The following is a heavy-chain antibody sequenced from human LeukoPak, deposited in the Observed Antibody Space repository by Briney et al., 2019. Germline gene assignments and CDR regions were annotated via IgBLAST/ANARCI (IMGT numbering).Heavy chain of an antibody. J-gene: IGHJ4*02. CDR2: IWYDGSNK. CDR3: ARPLPNSPTSFDY. Sequence: GGSLRLSCAASGFTFSSYGMHWVRQAPGKGLEWVAVIWYDGSNKYYADSVKGRFTISRDNAKNSLYLQMNSLRAEDTAVYYCARPLPNSPTSFDYWGQGTLVTVSS. CDR1: GFTFSSYG. V-gene: IGHV3-33*03.